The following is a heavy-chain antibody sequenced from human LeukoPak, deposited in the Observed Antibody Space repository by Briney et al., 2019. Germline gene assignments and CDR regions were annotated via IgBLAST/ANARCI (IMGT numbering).Heavy chain of an antibody. CDR1: GYTFTGYY. V-gene: IGHV1-2*04. CDR3: AREGDDSSGYYFDY. J-gene: IGHJ4*02. Sequence: GASVKVSCKASGYTFTGYYMHWVRQAPEQGLEWMGWINPNSGGTNYAQKFQGWVTMTRDTSISTAYMELSRLRSDDTAVYYCAREGDDSSGYYFDYWGQGTLVTVSS. CDR2: INPNSGGT. D-gene: IGHD3-22*01.